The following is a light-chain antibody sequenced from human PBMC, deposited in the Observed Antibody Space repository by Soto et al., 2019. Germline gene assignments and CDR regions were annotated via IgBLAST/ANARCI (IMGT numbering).Light chain of an antibody. J-gene: IGKJ1*01. CDR1: QSCGTS. CDR2: KAS. CDR3: QQYNNYWT. Sequence: DIQMTQSPSTLSASVGDRVTITCRASQSCGTSLAWYQQRPGKAPNLLIYKASNLESGVQSRFSGSGSGTEFTLTISSVQPDDFATYYCQQYNNYWTFGQGTKVEIK. V-gene: IGKV1-5*03.